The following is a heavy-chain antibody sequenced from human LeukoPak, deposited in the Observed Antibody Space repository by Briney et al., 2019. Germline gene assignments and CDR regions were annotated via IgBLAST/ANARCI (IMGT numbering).Heavy chain of an antibody. CDR2: IRYDGSNK. CDR3: ATGLTDYYYYMDV. CDR1: GFTFSSYW. Sequence: GGSLRLSCAASGFTFSSYWLHWVRQAPGKGLEWVAFIRYDGSNKYYADSVKGRFTISRDNSKNTLYLQMNSLRAEDTAVYYCATGLTDYYYYMDVWGKGTTVTVSS. J-gene: IGHJ6*03. V-gene: IGHV3-30*02. D-gene: IGHD3-9*01.